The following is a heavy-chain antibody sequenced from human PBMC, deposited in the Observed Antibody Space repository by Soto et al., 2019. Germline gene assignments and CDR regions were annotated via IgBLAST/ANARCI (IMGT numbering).Heavy chain of an antibody. J-gene: IGHJ4*02. V-gene: IGHV3-43*01. CDR1: GFTFGDYT. CDR3: AKDGIAWH. Sequence: EVQLVESGGGVVQPGGSLRLSCTASGFTFGDYTMHWVRQAPGKGLEWVSLITWDGINIEYADSVRGRFTISRDNSNNSLYLQMNGLRHEDTAFYYCAKDGIAWHWGQGTLVTVSS. CDR2: ITWDGINI. D-gene: IGHD2-15*01.